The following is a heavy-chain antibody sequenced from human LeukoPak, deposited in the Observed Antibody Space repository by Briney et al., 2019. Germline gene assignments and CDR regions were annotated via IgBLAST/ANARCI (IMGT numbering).Heavy chain of an antibody. CDR2: IYYSGST. CDR3: ARAPYYYDSSGYYRPVEIDY. Sequence: SQTLSLTCTVSGGSISSGDYYWSWIRQHPGKGLEWIGYIYYSGSTYYNPSLKSRVTISVDTSKNQFSLKLSSVTAADTAVYYCARAPYYYDSSGYYRPVEIDYWGQGTLVTVSS. CDR1: GGSISSGDYY. V-gene: IGHV4-31*03. J-gene: IGHJ4*02. D-gene: IGHD3-22*01.